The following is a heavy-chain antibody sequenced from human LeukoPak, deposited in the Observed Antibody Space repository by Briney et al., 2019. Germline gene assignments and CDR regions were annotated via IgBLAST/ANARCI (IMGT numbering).Heavy chain of an antibody. J-gene: IGHJ4*02. CDR3: ARDRGRYCSGGSCYPDY. V-gene: IGHV1-18*01. Sequence: ASVTVSCKASGYTFTSYGISWVRQAPGQGLEWMGWISAYNGNTNYAQKLQGRVTMTTDTSTSTAYMELRSLRSDDTAVYYCARDRGRYCSGGSCYPDYWGQGTLVTVSS. CDR1: GYTFTSYG. CDR2: ISAYNGNT. D-gene: IGHD2-15*01.